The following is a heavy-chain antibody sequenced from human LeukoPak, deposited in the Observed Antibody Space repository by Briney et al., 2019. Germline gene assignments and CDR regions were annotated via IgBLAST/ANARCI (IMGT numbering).Heavy chain of an antibody. CDR2: ISSSGSTI. V-gene: IGHV3-11*04. J-gene: IGHJ4*02. CDR1: GFTFSDYY. Sequence: GGSLRLSCAASGFTFSDYYMSWIRQAPGEGLEWVSYISSSGSTIYYADSVKGRFTISRDNAKNSLYLQMNSLSAEDTAVYYCARDRGQLITNYYFDYWGQGTLVTVSS. CDR3: ARDRGQLITNYYFDY. D-gene: IGHD6-13*01.